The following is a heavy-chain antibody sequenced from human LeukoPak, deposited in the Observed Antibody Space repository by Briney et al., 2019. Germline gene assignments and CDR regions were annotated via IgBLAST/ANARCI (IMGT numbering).Heavy chain of an antibody. CDR3: ARAGFPTAMAYFDY. CDR2: IKQDGSEK. CDR1: GLTFSSYW. J-gene: IGHJ4*02. D-gene: IGHD5-18*01. Sequence: GGSLRLSCAASGLTFSSYWMSWVRLAPGKGLEWVANIKQDGSEKYYVDSVKGRFTISRDNAKNSLYLQMNSLRAEDTAVYYCARAGFPTAMAYFDYWGQGTLVTVSS. V-gene: IGHV3-7*01.